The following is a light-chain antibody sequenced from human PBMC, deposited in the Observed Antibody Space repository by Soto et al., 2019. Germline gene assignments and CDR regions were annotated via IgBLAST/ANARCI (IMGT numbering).Light chain of an antibody. V-gene: IGLV1-44*01. J-gene: IGLJ1*01. CDR2: FDN. CDR3: ATWDDTLNAYV. Sequence: QSVLTQASSASGTPGQRVAISCSGSSPNIGRNKGSWYQHLPASAPKLLIYFDNQRPSGVPDRFSGSKSGTSASLAISGLQSEDEADYYCATWDDTLNAYVFGPGTKLTVL. CDR1: SPNIGRNK.